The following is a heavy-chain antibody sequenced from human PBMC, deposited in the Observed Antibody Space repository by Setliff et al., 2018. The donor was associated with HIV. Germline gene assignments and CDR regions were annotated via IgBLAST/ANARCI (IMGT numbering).Heavy chain of an antibody. D-gene: IGHD6-19*01. CDR3: ARGRRSSGWYVYH. J-gene: IGHJ4*02. CDR2: IYTSGST. Sequence: SETLSLTCTVSGGSISSGSYYWSWIRQPAGKGLEWIGHIYTSGSTNYNPSLKGRVTISVDTSTNQFSLKLSSVTAADTAVYYCARGRRSSGWYVYHWGQGTLVTVSS. CDR1: GGSISSGSYY. V-gene: IGHV4-61*09.